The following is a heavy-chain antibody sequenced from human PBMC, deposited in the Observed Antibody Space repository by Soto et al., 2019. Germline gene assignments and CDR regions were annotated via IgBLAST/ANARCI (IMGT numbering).Heavy chain of an antibody. CDR1: GHTFTSYG. Sequence: ASVKVSCKASGHTFTSYGISWARHPPGQGQEWMCWISAYNGNTNIAQKLQSRGTTPTDTSTSTAYMELRSLRSDDTAVYYCARAAFVLASAYYDFWSGYSPNWFDPLGQGTLVTVSS. CDR3: ARAAFVLASAYYDFWSGYSPNWFDP. J-gene: IGHJ5*02. D-gene: IGHD3-3*01. CDR2: ISAYNGNT. V-gene: IGHV1-18*01.